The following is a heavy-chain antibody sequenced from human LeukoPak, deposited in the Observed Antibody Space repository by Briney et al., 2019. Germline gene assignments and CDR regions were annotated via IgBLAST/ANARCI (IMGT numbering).Heavy chain of an antibody. CDR3: AGKDPVDYYYYYYYMDV. CDR1: GYTFTSYG. D-gene: IGHD5-12*01. CDR2: ISAYNGNT. J-gene: IGHJ6*03. V-gene: IGHV1-18*01. Sequence: VASVKVSCKASGYTFTSYGISWVRQAPGQGLEWMGWISAYNGNTNYAQKLQGRVTMTTDTSTSTAYMELSSLRSEDTAVYYCAGKDPVDYYYYYYYMDVWGKGTTVTVSS.